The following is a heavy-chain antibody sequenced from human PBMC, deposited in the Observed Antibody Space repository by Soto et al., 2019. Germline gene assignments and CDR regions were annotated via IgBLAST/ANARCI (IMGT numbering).Heavy chain of an antibody. J-gene: IGHJ6*02. CDR2: ISSSSSYT. D-gene: IGHD6-19*01. Sequence: QVQLVESGGGLVKPGGSLRLSCAASGFTLSDHYMSWIRQAPGKGLEWVSYISSSSSYTDYADPVKGRFTITRDNAKNSLYLQMNSLRAEDTAVYYCARGASGGSGWNYYYYYGMDVWGQGTTVTVSS. V-gene: IGHV3-11*05. CDR1: GFTLSDHY. CDR3: ARGASGGSGWNYYYYYGMDV.